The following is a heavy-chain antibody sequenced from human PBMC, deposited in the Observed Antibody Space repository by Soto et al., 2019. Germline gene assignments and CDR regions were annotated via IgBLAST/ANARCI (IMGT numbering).Heavy chain of an antibody. CDR2: ISYSGNT. D-gene: IGHD3-3*01. J-gene: IGHJ3*02. CDR1: GGSFSGGGYY. Sequence: SETLSLTCTVSGGSFSGGGYYWSWIRQHPGKGLEWMGYISYSGNTKYKPSLQSRITISVDTSENQFSLRLTSVTAADTAIYFCARTSIFGVVLNAFDIWGQGTLV. V-gene: IGHV4-31*03. CDR3: ARTSIFGVVLNAFDI.